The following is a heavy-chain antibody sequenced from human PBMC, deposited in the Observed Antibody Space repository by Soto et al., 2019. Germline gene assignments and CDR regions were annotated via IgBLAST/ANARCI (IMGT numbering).Heavy chain of an antibody. D-gene: IGHD2-21*02. V-gene: IGHV4-39*01. CDR3: HLCGGDCYPPHYYYGMDV. CDR1: GGSISSSSYY. CDR2: IYYSGST. Sequence: QLQLQESGPGLVKPSETLSLTCTVSGGSISSSSYYWGWIRPPPGKGLEWIGSIYYSGSTYYNPSLKSRVTISVDTSKNQFSLKLSSVTAADTAVYYCHLCGGDCYPPHYYYGMDVWGQGTTVTVSS. J-gene: IGHJ6*02.